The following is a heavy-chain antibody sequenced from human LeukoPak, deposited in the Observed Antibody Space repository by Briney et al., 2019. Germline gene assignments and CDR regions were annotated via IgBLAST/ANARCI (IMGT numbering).Heavy chain of an antibody. D-gene: IGHD2-2*02. J-gene: IGHJ4*02. CDR1: GFTFSSYS. CDR3: ARASTYCSSTSCYIFPGFDY. V-gene: IGHV3-48*04. CDR2: ISSSSSTI. Sequence: PGGSQRLSCAASGFTFSSYSMNWGRHAPGKGLEWVSYISSSSSTIYYADSVKGRFTISRDNAKNSPYLQMNSLRAEDTAVYYCARASTYCSSTSCYIFPGFDYCGQGTLVTVSS.